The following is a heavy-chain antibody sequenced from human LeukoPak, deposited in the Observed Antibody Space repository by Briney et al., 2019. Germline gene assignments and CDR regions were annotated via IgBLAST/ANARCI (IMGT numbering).Heavy chain of an antibody. V-gene: IGHV3-23*01. CDR3: ARGGSYLSAFDI. Sequence: GGSLRLSCAASGFSFSHYGMSWVRQAPGERLEWVSVVNGSGSSTYYADSVRGRLTISRDNSKNTVYLQMNSLRAEDTAVYYCARGGSYLSAFDIWGQGTMVTVSS. CDR1: GFSFSHYG. D-gene: IGHD1-26*01. J-gene: IGHJ3*02. CDR2: VNGSGSST.